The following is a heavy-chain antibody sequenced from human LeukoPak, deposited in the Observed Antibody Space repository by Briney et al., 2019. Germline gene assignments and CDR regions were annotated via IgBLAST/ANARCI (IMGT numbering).Heavy chain of an antibody. V-gene: IGHV3-53*01. Sequence: GGSLRLSCAASGFTVSSSYMSWVRQAPGKGLEWVSVIYSGGSTYYADSVKGRFTISRDNSKNTLYLQMNSLRAEDTAMYYCARYGPVYDSSGYYPFDYWGQGTLVTVSS. D-gene: IGHD3-22*01. CDR1: GFTVSSSY. CDR2: IYSGGST. J-gene: IGHJ4*02. CDR3: ARYGPVYDSSGYYPFDY.